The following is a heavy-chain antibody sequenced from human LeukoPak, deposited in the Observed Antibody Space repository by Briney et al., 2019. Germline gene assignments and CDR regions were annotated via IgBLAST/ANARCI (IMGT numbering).Heavy chain of an antibody. Sequence: SETLSLTCTVSGGSISSYYWSWIRQPPGKGLEWIGYIYYSGSTYYNPSLKSRVTISVDTSKNQFSLKLSSVTAADTAVYYCARTLWFGEPTSGKWFDPWGQGTLVTVSS. CDR2: IYYSGST. J-gene: IGHJ5*02. CDR3: ARTLWFGEPTSGKWFDP. D-gene: IGHD3-10*01. CDR1: GGSISSYY. V-gene: IGHV4-59*08.